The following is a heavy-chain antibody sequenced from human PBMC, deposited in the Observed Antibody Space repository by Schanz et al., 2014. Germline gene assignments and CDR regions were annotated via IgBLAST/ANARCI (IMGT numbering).Heavy chain of an antibody. J-gene: IGHJ6*02. D-gene: IGHD2-15*01. Sequence: VQLLQFGGGVVQPGRSLRLSCAASGFTFSSYAMSWVRQAPGKGLEWVSGISHSGGSKYYADSVKGRFTISRDNSENTLYLQMNSLSADDTAVFYCAKGMGYCSGGTCYDYYYYGLDVWGQGTTVTVSS. V-gene: IGHV3-23*01. CDR3: AKGMGYCSGGTCYDYYYYGLDV. CDR2: ISHSGGSK. CDR1: GFTFSSYA.